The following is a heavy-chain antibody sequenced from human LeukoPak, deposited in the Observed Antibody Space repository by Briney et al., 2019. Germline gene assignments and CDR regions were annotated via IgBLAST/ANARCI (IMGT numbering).Heavy chain of an antibody. CDR1: GGSISSSSYY. Sequence: SETLSLTCTVSGGSISSSSYYWCWIRQPPGKGLEGIGCIYYSGSTYYNPSLKSRVTISVDTSKNPFSLKLSSVPAADTAVYYGARHAYSSGSYSLYYFDYWGQGTLVTVSS. CDR2: IYYSGST. V-gene: IGHV4-39*01. J-gene: IGHJ4*02. CDR3: ARHAYSSGSYSLYYFDY. D-gene: IGHD3-10*01.